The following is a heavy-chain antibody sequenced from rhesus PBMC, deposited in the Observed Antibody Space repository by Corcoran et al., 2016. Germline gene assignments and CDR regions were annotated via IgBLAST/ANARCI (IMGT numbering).Heavy chain of an antibody. J-gene: IGHJ6*01. V-gene: IGHV4-173*01. D-gene: IGHD2-21*01. CDR1: GGSISSNY. CDR3: ARHGCTGSGCYDYGLDS. CDR2: ISGGCGCT. Sequence: QLQLQESGPGLVKPSETLSLTCAVSGGSISSNYWTWIRPPPGKGLEGSGRISGGCGCTDCNPALIGRVTSATDTSKNQFPLKLSSVTAADTAVYYCARHGCTGSGCYDYGLDSWGQGVVVTVSS.